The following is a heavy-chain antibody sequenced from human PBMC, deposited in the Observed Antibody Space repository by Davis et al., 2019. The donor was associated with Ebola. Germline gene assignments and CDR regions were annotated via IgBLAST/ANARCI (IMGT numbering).Heavy chain of an antibody. Sequence: SGPTLVKPTQTLTLTCTFSGFSLSTSGVGVGWIRQPPGKALEWLALIYWDDDKRYSPSLKSRLTITKDTSKNQVVLTMTNMDPVDTATYYCAHRLRERSGSYYFDYWGQGTLVTVSS. CDR1: GFSLSTSGVG. CDR3: AHRLRERSGSYYFDY. CDR2: IYWDDDK. D-gene: IGHD1-26*01. J-gene: IGHJ4*02. V-gene: IGHV2-5*02.